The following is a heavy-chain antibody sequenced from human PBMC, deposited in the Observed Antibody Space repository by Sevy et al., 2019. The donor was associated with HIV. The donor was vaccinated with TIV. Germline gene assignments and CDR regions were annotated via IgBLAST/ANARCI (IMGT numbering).Heavy chain of an antibody. J-gene: IGHJ4*02. CDR2: ISYDGSNK. D-gene: IGHD2-2*01. CDR3: AKELPDIVVVPAAIGGSSLDY. CDR1: GFTFSSYG. V-gene: IGHV3-30*18. Sequence: GGSLRLSCAASGFTFSSYGMHWVRQAPGKGLEWVAVISYDGSNKYYADSVKGRVTISRDNSKNTLYLQMNSLRAEDTAVYYCAKELPDIVVVPAAIGGSSLDYWGQGTLVTVSS.